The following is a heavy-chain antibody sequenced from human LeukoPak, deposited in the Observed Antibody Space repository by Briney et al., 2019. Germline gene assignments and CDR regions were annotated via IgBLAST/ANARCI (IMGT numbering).Heavy chain of an antibody. CDR3: AKDQSTSWQIHS. J-gene: IGHJ4*02. V-gene: IGHV3-23*01. D-gene: IGHD2-2*01. Sequence: GGSLRLSCAASGFTFSSYAMHWVRQAPGKGLEWVSHIGVYGDYIDYAGSVKGRFTISRDNSKNTLYLQMNSLRVEDTAVYYCAKDQSTSWQIHSWGQGTLVTVSS. CDR1: GFTFSSYA. CDR2: IGVYGDYI.